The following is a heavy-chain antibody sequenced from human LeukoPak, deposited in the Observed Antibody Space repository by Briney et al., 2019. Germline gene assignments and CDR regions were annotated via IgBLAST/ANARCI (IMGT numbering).Heavy chain of an antibody. J-gene: IGHJ4*02. V-gene: IGHV3-15*01. D-gene: IGHD5-18*01. CDR3: TTGTWIQLWLPDY. CDR1: GFTFSNAC. Sequence: GGSLRLSCAASGFTFSNACMTWVRQAPGKGLEWVGHIKSKTDGGTTDFAAPVKGRFTISRDDSKNTLFLQMSSLKTEDTAVYYCTTGTWIQLWLPDYWGQGTLVTVSS. CDR2: IKSKTDGGTT.